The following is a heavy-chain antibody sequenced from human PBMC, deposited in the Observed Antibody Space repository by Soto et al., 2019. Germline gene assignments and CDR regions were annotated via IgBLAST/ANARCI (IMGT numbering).Heavy chain of an antibody. CDR3: ARVDTSLRAAIYDYYYDGMDV. Sequence: ASVKVSCKASGYTFTSYDINWVRQATGQGLEWMGWMNPNSGNTGYAQKFQGRVTMTRNTSISTAYMELSSLRSEDTAVYYCARVDTSLRAAIYDYYYDGMDVWGQGTTVTVSS. J-gene: IGHJ6*02. CDR2: MNPNSGNT. V-gene: IGHV1-8*01. D-gene: IGHD2-2*02. CDR1: GYTFTSYD.